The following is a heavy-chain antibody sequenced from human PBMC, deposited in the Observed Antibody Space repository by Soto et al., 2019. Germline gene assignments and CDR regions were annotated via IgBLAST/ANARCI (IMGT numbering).Heavy chain of an antibody. CDR3: ARVVAAAPVYYGMDV. D-gene: IGHD2-15*01. V-gene: IGHV1-18*01. CDR1: GFTFTIYG. Sequence: QVQLVQSGAEVKKPGASVNVSCKASGFTFTIYGLTWVRQAPGQRLEWMGWINPYNGNTNYAQKFQGRATMTRDTSKDKGYMELSSLGSDDTAVDYCARVVAAAPVYYGMDVWGQGTTVTVSS. CDR2: INPYNGNT. J-gene: IGHJ6*02.